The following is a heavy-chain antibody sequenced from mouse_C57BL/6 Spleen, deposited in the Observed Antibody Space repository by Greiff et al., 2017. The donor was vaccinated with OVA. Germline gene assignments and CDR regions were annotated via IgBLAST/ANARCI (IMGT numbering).Heavy chain of an antibody. D-gene: IGHD2-1*01. J-gene: IGHJ1*03. V-gene: IGHV2-9*01. CDR3: AKHGMDGKGWYFDV. CDR2: IWGGGST. CDR1: GFSLTSYG. Sequence: QVQLKESGPGLVAPSQSLSITCTVFGFSLTSYGVDWVRQPPGKGLEWLGVIWGGGSTNYNSALMSRLSISKDNSKSQVFLKMNSLQTDDTAMYYCAKHGMDGKGWYFDVWGTGTTVTVSS.